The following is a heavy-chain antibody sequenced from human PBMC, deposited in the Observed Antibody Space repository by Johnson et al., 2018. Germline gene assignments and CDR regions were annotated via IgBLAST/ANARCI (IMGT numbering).Heavy chain of an antibody. CDR2: IIPIFGTA. CDR1: GYTFSSYA. D-gene: IGHD3-10*01. Sequence: VQLVESGAEVKKPGASVKVACNASGYTFSSYAISWVRQAPGQGLEWMGGIIPIFGTANYAQKSQGRVTITADESTSTAYMELSSLRSEDTAVYDCAGDRLGGSAPDVWGQGTTVTVSS. J-gene: IGHJ6*02. V-gene: IGHV1-69*01. CDR3: AGDRLGGSAPDV.